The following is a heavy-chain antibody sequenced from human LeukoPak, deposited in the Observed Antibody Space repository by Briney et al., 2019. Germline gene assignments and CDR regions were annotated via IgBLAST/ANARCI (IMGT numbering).Heavy chain of an antibody. CDR1: GGSISSGGYY. CDR3: ARGKGGYDWFDY. D-gene: IGHD5-12*01. Sequence: IPSETLSLTCTVSGGSISSGGYYWSWIRQHPGKGLEWIGYIYYSGGTYYNPSLKSRVTISVDTSKNQFSLKLSSVTAADTAVYYCARGKGGYDWFDYWGQGTLVTVSS. CDR2: IYYSGGT. V-gene: IGHV4-31*03. J-gene: IGHJ4*02.